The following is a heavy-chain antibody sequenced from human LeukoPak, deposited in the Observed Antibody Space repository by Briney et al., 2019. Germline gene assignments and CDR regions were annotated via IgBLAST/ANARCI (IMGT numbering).Heavy chain of an antibody. CDR2: ISSSSSTI. V-gene: IGHV3-48*04. CDR1: GFTFSGYW. J-gene: IGHJ4*02. Sequence: GGSLRLSCAASGFTFSGYWMSWLRQAPGKGLEWVSYISSSSSTIYYADSVKGRFTISRDNAKNSLYLQMNSLRAEDKAVYYCARNSENIVVVPVVISHGGKGTLVTVSS. D-gene: IGHD2-2*01. CDR3: ARNSENIVVVPVVISH.